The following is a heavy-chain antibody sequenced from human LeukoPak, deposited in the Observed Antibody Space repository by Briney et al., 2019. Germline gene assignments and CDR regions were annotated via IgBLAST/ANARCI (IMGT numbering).Heavy chain of an antibody. D-gene: IGHD6-13*01. J-gene: IGHJ5*02. V-gene: IGHV4-34*01. CDR3: ARGRRGSSSWGDLLIPVTNWFDP. Sequence: SETLSLTCAVYGGSFSGYYWSWIRQPPGKGLEWIGEINHSGSTNYNPSLKSRVTISVDTSENQFSLKLSSVTAADTAVYYCARGRRGSSSWGDLLIPVTNWFDPWGQGTLVTVSS. CDR1: GGSFSGYY. CDR2: INHSGST.